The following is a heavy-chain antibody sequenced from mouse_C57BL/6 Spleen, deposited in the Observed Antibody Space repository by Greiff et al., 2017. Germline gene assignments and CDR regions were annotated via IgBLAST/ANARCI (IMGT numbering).Heavy chain of an antibody. CDR2: ISHRANGYTT. Sequence: EVMLVESGGGLVQPGGSLSLSCAASGFTFTDYYMSWVRQPPGKALEWLGFISHRANGYTTEYSASVKGRFTISRDNSQSILYLQMNALRAEDSATYYCARYDYDAWFAYWGQGTMVTVSA. CDR3: ARYDYDAWFAY. D-gene: IGHD2-4*01. J-gene: IGHJ3*01. V-gene: IGHV7-3*01. CDR1: GFTFTDYY.